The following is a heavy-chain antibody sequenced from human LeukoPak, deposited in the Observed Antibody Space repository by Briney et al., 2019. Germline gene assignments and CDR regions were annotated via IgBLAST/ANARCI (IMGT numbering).Heavy chain of an antibody. Sequence: ASVKVSCKASGYTFTNYYMHWVRQAPGQGLEWMGWINPNSGGTNYQGRVTMTRDTSISTAYMELSRLRSDDTAVYYCARSRHCSGGSCYSPNYYFDYWGQGTLVTVSS. J-gene: IGHJ4*02. D-gene: IGHD2-15*01. CDR3: ARSRHCSGGSCYSPNYYFDY. CDR2: INPNSGGT. V-gene: IGHV1-2*02. CDR1: GYTFTNYY.